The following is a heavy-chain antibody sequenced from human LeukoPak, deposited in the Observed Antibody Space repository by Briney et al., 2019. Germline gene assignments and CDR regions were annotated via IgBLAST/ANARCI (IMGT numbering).Heavy chain of an antibody. CDR2: ISYDASSK. Sequence: PRGSLRLSSAAAGFPFSSSGMHWVRQARDKGLEWVAAISYDASSKSYADSVKGRFTISRDKSKNTLYLQMNSLRADGSVVSYCERERDSSGWYEGFDYWGQGTLVTVS. CDR1: GFPFSSSG. J-gene: IGHJ4*02. V-gene: IGHV3-30-3*01. D-gene: IGHD6-19*01. CDR3: ERERDSSGWYEGFDY.